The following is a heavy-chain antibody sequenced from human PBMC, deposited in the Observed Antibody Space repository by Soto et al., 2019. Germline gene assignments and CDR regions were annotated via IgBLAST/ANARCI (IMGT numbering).Heavy chain of an antibody. CDR2: ISAYNGNT. D-gene: IGHD3-22*01. Sequence: ASVKVSCKASGYTFTSYGISWVRQAPGQGLEWMGWISAYNGNTNYAQKLQGRVTMTTDTSTSTAYMELRSLRSDDTAVYYCARDFIGYYYDSSGYYYWGQGTLVTVSS. CDR3: ARDFIGYYYDSSGYYY. CDR1: GYTFTSYG. V-gene: IGHV1-18*01. J-gene: IGHJ4*02.